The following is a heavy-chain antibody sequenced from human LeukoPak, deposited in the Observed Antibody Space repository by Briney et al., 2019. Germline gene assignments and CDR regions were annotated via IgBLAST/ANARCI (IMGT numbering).Heavy chain of an antibody. V-gene: IGHV1-24*01. CDR3: ARDSGYYYDSSGYYQASSYMDV. CDR2: FDPEDGET. CDR1: GYTLTELS. J-gene: IGHJ6*03. Sequence: ASVKVSCKVSGYTLTELSMHWVRQAPGKGLEWMGGFDPEDGETIYAQKFQGRVTMTEDTSTDTAYMELSSLRAEDTAVYYCARDSGYYYDSSGYYQASSYMDVWGKGTTVTVSS. D-gene: IGHD3-22*01.